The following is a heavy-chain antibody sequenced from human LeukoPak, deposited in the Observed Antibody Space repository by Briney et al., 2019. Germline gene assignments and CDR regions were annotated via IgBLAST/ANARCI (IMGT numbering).Heavy chain of an antibody. Sequence: GGSLRLSCATSGFTFSDFGMHWVRQAPGKGLEWVAVISYDGSNKYYADSVKGRFTISRDNSKNTLYLQMNSLRAEDTAVYYCAKEAEWLRFRGYFDYWGQGTLVTVSS. D-gene: IGHD5-12*01. CDR1: GFTFSDFG. CDR3: AKEAEWLRFRGYFDY. J-gene: IGHJ4*02. CDR2: ISYDGSNK. V-gene: IGHV3-30*18.